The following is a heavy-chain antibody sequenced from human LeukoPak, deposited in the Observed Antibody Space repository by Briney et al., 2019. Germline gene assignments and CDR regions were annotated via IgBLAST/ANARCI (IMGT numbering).Heavy chain of an antibody. CDR3: AETHPREGYEDY. Sequence: PGRSLRLSCAASGFTFSSYGMHWVRQAPGKGLEWVAVISYDGSNKYYADSVKGRFTISRDNSKNTLYLQMNSLRAEDTAGYYWAETHPREGYEDYWGQGTLVTVSS. V-gene: IGHV3-30*18. J-gene: IGHJ4*02. CDR2: ISYDGSNK. D-gene: IGHD5-12*01. CDR1: GFTFSSYG.